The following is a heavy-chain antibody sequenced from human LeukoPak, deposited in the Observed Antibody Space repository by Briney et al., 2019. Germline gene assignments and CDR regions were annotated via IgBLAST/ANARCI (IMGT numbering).Heavy chain of an antibody. CDR3: ARYCSRSTCQGSSYYFGMDV. CDR1: GFSFSTYA. V-gene: IGHV3-23*01. J-gene: IGHJ6*02. Sequence: HPGGSLRLSCAASGFSFSTYAMNWVRQGPGKGLEWVATISGSGYTTYYADSVKGRFTISRDNSKNTLFLQMDSLRAEDTAVFFCARYCSRSTCQGSSYYFGMDVWGQGTTVTVSS. CDR2: ISGSGYTT. D-gene: IGHD2-2*01.